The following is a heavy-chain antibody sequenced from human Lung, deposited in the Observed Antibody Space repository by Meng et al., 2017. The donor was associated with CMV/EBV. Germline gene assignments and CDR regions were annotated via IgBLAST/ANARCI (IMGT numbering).Heavy chain of an antibody. CDR1: GGSISSSTW. CDR2: IYHSGST. V-gene: IGHV4-4*02. D-gene: IGHD6-19*01. Sequence: QVQAPESGPGPVKPSGTLSLTCAVAGGSISSSTWWSWVRQPPGKGLEWIGEIYHSGSTNYNPSLKSRVTISVDKSKNQFSLKLSSVTAADTAVYYCASFPPPGKQWLVTDYWGQGTLVTVSS. J-gene: IGHJ4*02. CDR3: ASFPPPGKQWLVTDY.